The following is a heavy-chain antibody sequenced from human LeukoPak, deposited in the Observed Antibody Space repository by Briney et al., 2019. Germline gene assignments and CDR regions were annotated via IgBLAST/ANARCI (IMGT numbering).Heavy chain of an antibody. CDR2: ISSTAATT. CDR3: ARGGHAIQLFDY. CDR1: GFTFSSYG. J-gene: IGHJ4*02. D-gene: IGHD2-21*01. Sequence: GGSLRLSCAASGFTFSSYGMHWVRQAPGQGLEWVSSISSTAATTYYADSVRGRFTISRDNAMNTLYLQLSSLRVEDTAVYYCARGGHAIQLFDYWGQGTLVTVSS. V-gene: IGHV3-23*01.